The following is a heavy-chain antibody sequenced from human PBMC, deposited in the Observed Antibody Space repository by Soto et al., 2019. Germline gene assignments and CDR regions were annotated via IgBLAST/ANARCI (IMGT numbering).Heavy chain of an antibody. V-gene: IGHV4-4*02. CDR2: IYHSGTT. D-gene: IGHD2-15*01. CDR3: ARHVAVPRTRGFDY. Sequence: PSETLSLTCAVSGASISEHWWSWVRQPPGKGLEWIGEIYHSGTTTYNPSLKSRVIISVDKSASQISLTLNSVTAADTAIYYCARHVAVPRTRGFDYWGQGTPVTVSS. CDR1: GASISEHW. J-gene: IGHJ4*02.